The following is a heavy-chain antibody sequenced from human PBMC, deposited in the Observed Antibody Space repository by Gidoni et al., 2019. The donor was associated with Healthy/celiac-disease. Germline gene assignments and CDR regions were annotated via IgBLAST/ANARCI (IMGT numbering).Heavy chain of an antibody. Sequence: EVQLVESGEGLGQPGRSLRLSCTASGFTFGDYAMSWVRQAPGKGLEGVGFIRSKAYGGTTEYAASVKGRFTISRDDSKSIAYLQMNSLKTEDTAVYYCTRVLFSSGWYNPRYFDYWGQGTLVTVSS. CDR2: IRSKAYGGTT. CDR3: TRVLFSSGWYNPRYFDY. J-gene: IGHJ4*02. V-gene: IGHV3-49*04. CDR1: GFTFGDYA. D-gene: IGHD6-19*01.